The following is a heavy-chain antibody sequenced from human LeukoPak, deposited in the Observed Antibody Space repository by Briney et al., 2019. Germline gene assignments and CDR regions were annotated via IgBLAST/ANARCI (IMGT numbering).Heavy chain of an antibody. CDR1: GFTFSSYA. V-gene: IGHV3-30-3*01. J-gene: IGHJ6*02. Sequence: GGSLRLSCAASGFTFSSYAMHWVRQAPGKGLEGVAVISYDGSNKYYADSVKGRFTISRDNSKNTLCLQMNSLRAEDTAVYYCARDYHYGMDVWGQGTTVTVSS. CDR2: ISYDGSNK. CDR3: ARDYHYGMDV.